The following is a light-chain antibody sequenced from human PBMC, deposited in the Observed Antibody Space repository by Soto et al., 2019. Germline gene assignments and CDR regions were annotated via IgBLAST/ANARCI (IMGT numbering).Light chain of an antibody. CDR1: SSNIGSNY. CDR3: AAWDDSLSAWV. V-gene: IGLV1-47*01. Sequence: QSVLTQPPSVSATPGQRVTISCSGSSSNIGSNYVYWYQQLPGTVPKLLIYRNDQRPSGVPDRFSGSKSGTSASLAISGLRSEDEADYYCAAWDDSLSAWVFGGGTKLTVL. CDR2: RND. J-gene: IGLJ3*02.